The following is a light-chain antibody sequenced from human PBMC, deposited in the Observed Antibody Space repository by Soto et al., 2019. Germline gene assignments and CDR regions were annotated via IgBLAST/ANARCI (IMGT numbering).Light chain of an antibody. Sequence: QSALTQPASVSGSPGQSITISCTGTSSDVGAYNVVSWYQHHPGKAPKLMIYEVGDRPSGVSNRFSGSKSGNTASLTISGLQAEDEADYYCNSYTSIDTLVFGGGTQLTVL. CDR2: EVG. CDR3: NSYTSIDTLV. J-gene: IGLJ3*02. CDR1: SSDVGAYNV. V-gene: IGLV2-14*01.